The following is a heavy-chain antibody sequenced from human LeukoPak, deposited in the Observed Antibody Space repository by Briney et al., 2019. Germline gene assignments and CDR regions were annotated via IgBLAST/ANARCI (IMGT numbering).Heavy chain of an antibody. D-gene: IGHD3-22*01. V-gene: IGHV4-59*11. CDR3: TSLLDNDSSGYPDTFDM. CDR2: FYYSGST. J-gene: IGHJ3*02. Sequence: PSETLSLTCTVSVGSISSHYWSCIRQPPGKGLECIGYFYYSGSTHYNPSFQSRVTISVDTSKNHFSLKLTSVTAADTAVYYCTSLLDNDSSGYPDTFDMWGQGTMVTVSS. CDR1: VGSISSHY.